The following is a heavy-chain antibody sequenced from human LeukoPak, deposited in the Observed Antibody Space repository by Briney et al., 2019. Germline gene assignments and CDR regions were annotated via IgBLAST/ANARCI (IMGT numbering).Heavy chain of an antibody. D-gene: IGHD5-18*01. CDR3: ARLYRIQLWPIGPNYYYYMDV. CDR2: ISSSSSTI. V-gene: IGHV3-48*01. Sequence: GGSLRLSCAASGFTLSSYSMNWVRQAPGKGLEWVSYISSSSSTIYYADSVKGRFTISRDNAKNSLYLQMNSLRAEDTAVYYCARLYRIQLWPIGPNYYYYMDVWGKGTTVTVSS. CDR1: GFTLSSYS. J-gene: IGHJ6*03.